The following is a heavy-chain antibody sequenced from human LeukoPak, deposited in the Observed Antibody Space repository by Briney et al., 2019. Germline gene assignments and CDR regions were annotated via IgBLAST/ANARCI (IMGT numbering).Heavy chain of an antibody. Sequence: PGGSLRLSCSASGFTFNNYAMYWVRQAPGKGLEYVSGISNNGDSTFHADSVKGRFTISRGNSNNTLYLQMSSLRAEDTAVYYCARVPFLWGQGTLVTVSS. CDR1: GFTFNNYA. V-gene: IGHV3-64D*09. J-gene: IGHJ4*02. CDR3: ARVPFL. D-gene: IGHD2/OR15-2a*01. CDR2: ISNNGDST.